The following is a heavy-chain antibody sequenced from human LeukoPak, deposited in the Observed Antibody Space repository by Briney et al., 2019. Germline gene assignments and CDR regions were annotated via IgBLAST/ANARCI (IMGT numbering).Heavy chain of an antibody. Sequence: GASVKVSCKASGGTFSSYAISWVRHAPGQGLEWMGGIIPIFGTANYAQKFQGRVTITTDESTSTAYMELSSLRSEDTAVYYCARVFSDYYYMDVWGKGATVTVSS. D-gene: IGHD3-10*01. V-gene: IGHV1-69*05. CDR2: IIPIFGTA. J-gene: IGHJ6*03. CDR1: GGTFSSYA. CDR3: ARVFSDYYYMDV.